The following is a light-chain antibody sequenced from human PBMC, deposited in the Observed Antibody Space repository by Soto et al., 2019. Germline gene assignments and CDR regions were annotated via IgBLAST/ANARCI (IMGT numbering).Light chain of an antibody. Sequence: QSVLTQPPSASGTPGQRVTISCSGSSSNIGSNTVNWYQQLPGTAPKLLIYSNNQRPSGVSDRFSGSKSGTSASLAISGLQSEDGADYYGPGWADSLKGYVFGNGTKVTVL. CDR2: SNN. V-gene: IGLV1-44*01. CDR1: SSNIGSNT. CDR3: PGWADSLKGYV. J-gene: IGLJ1*01.